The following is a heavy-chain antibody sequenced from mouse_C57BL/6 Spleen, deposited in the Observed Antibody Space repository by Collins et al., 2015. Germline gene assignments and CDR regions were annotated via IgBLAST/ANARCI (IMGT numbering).Heavy chain of an antibody. V-gene: IGHV1-53*01. CDR2: INPSNGGT. J-gene: IGHJ3*01. D-gene: IGHD2-2*01. CDR3: ARGYDRFAY. CDR1: GYTFTSYW. Sequence: QVQLQQPGTELVKPGASVKLSCKASGYTFTSYWIHWVKQRPGQCLEWIGNINPSNGGTDYNEKFKSEAALTVDKSSSTAYMQLSSLTSEDSAVYYCARGYDRFAYWGQGTLVTVSA.